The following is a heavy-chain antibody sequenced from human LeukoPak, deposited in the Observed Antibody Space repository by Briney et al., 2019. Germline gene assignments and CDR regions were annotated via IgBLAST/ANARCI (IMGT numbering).Heavy chain of an antibody. CDR1: GGSMSSSSYY. CDR3: AREYRSYSSGGEAWFDP. Sequence: KPSETLSLTCTVSGGSMSSSSYYWGWIRQPPGKGLEWIGSVYYSGDTYYYPSLESRVTISVDTSKNQVSLKLSSVTAADTAVYYCAREYRSYSSGGEAWFDPWGQGTLVTVSS. D-gene: IGHD6-19*01. V-gene: IGHV4-39*07. CDR2: VYYSGDT. J-gene: IGHJ5*02.